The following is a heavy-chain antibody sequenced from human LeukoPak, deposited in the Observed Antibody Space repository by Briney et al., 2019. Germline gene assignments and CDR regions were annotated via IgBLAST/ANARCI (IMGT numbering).Heavy chain of an antibody. Sequence: GASVKVSCKASGGTLSSYAISWVRQAPGQGLEWMGGIIPIFGTANYAQKFQGRVTITADESTSTAYMELSSLRSEDTAVYYCARGREQWLAGPDDYWGQGTLVTVSS. CDR3: ARGREQWLAGPDDY. D-gene: IGHD6-19*01. V-gene: IGHV1-69*13. J-gene: IGHJ4*02. CDR2: IIPIFGTA. CDR1: GGTLSSYA.